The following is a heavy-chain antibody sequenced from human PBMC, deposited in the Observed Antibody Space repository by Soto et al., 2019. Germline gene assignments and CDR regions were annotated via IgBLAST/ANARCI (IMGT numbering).Heavy chain of an antibody. CDR1: GGSISSGGYS. CDR2: IYHRGST. J-gene: IGHJ5*02. Sequence: QLQLQESGSGLVKPSQTLSLTCAVSGGSISSGGYSWSWIRQPPGKGLEWIGYIYHRGSTYYNPSLKSRVPISVDRAKNQFSLKLSSVTAADTAVYYGARGVTTAMGPGWFDPWGQGTLVTVS. V-gene: IGHV4-30-2*01. CDR3: ARGVTTAMGPGWFDP. D-gene: IGHD5-18*01.